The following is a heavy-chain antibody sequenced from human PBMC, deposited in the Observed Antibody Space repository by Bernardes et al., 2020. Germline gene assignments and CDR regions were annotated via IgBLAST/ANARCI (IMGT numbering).Heavy chain of an antibody. V-gene: IGHV3-21*01. Sequence: GGSLRLSCAASGFTFSSYSMNWVRQAPGKGLEWVSSISSSSSYIYYADSVKGRFTISRDNAKNSLYLQMNSLRAEDTAVYYCARDRVLLWFRETISYYGMDVWGKGTTVTVSS. D-gene: IGHD3-10*01. CDR2: ISSSSSYI. CDR3: ARDRVLLWFRETISYYGMDV. J-gene: IGHJ6*04. CDR1: GFTFSSYS.